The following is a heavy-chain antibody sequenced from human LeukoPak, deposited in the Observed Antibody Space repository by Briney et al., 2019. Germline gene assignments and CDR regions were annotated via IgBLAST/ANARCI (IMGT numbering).Heavy chain of an antibody. Sequence: SETLSPTCAVYGGSFSGYYWSWIRQPPGKGLEWIGEINHSGSTNCNPSLKSRVTISVDTSKNQFSLKLSSVTAADTAVYYCARGGPYSSSSFNRAAGWFDPWGQGTLVTVSS. CDR3: ARGGPYSSSSFNRAAGWFDP. D-gene: IGHD6-6*01. CDR2: INHSGST. J-gene: IGHJ5*02. V-gene: IGHV4-34*01. CDR1: GGSFSGYY.